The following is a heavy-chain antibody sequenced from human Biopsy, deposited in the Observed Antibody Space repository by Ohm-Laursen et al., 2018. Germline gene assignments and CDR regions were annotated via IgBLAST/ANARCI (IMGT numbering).Heavy chain of an antibody. V-gene: IGHV1-69*06. J-gene: IGHJ4*02. D-gene: IGHD3-10*01. CDR1: GDRFSNYP. CDR3: ARGRNPVWFGEDLDY. CDR2: IIPIFNTP. Sequence: GASVKVSCKVSGDRFSNYPISWVRQAPGQGLEWMGGIIPIFNTPKYAQRFQGRVTITADRSTTTAYMELSSLRSEDTAVYYCARGRNPVWFGEDLDYWGQGTPVTVSS.